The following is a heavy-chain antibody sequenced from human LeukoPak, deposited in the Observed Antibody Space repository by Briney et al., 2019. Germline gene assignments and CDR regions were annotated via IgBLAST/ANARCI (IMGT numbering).Heavy chain of an antibody. D-gene: IGHD2-15*01. V-gene: IGHV1-18*01. CDR1: GYTFTNYG. CDR3: ARLSPPIASFCSGGTCYSGGFDP. CDR2: ITTYNVNT. J-gene: IGHJ5*02. Sequence: ASVKVSCKASGYTFTNYGITWVRQAPGQGLEWMGWITTYNVNTYYAQNFQGRVTMTADTSTSTAYMEVRSLRSDDTAVYYCARLSPPIASFCSGGTCYSGGFDPWGQGTLVTVSS.